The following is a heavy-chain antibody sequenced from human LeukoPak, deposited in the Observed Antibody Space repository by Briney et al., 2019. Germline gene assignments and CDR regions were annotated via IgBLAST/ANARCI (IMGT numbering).Heavy chain of an antibody. V-gene: IGHV4-39*01. CDR2: IYYSGST. D-gene: IGHD6-19*01. CDR1: GGSISSSSYY. Sequence: SETLSLTCTVSGGSISSSSYYWGWIRQPPGKGLEWIGSIYYSGSTYYNPSLKSRVTISVDTSKNQFSLKLSSVTAADTAVYYCARHQGSGWYDWLFDYWGQGTLVTVSS. CDR3: ARHQGSGWYDWLFDY. J-gene: IGHJ4*02.